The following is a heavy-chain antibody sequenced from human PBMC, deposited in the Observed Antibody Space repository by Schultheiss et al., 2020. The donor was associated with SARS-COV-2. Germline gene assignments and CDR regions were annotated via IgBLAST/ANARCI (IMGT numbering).Heavy chain of an antibody. CDR1: GYTFTGYY. Sequence: ASVKVSCKASGYTFTGYYMHWVRQAPGQGLEWMGWMNPNSGNTGYAQKFQERVTITRDMSTSTAYMELSSLRSEDTAVYYCAADTEGGNYYDSSGYHGYFDYWGQGTLVTVSS. CDR3: AADTEGGNYYDSSGYHGYFDY. V-gene: IGHV1-8*03. D-gene: IGHD3-22*01. J-gene: IGHJ4*02. CDR2: MNPNSGNT.